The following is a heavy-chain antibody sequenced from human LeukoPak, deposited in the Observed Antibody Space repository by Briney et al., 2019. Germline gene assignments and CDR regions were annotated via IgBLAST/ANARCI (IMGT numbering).Heavy chain of an antibody. D-gene: IGHD3-10*01. CDR1: GFTFSSYA. Sequence: GGSLRLSCAASGFTFSSYAMHWVRQAPGKGLEWVAVISYDGSNKYYADSVKGRFTISRDNSKNTLYLQMNSLRAEDTAVYYCARDRGYYYGSGSYYSDWGQGTLVTVSS. CDR2: ISYDGSNK. CDR3: ARDRGYYYGSGSYYSD. J-gene: IGHJ4*02. V-gene: IGHV3-30-3*01.